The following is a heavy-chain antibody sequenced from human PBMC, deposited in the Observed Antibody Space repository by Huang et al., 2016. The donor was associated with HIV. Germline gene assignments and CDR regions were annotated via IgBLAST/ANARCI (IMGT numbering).Heavy chain of an antibody. V-gene: IGHV2-5*02. CDR3: AHIGRLGNYYMDV. J-gene: IGHJ6*03. CDR1: GLSLNHKGVG. CDR2: IYWDDDK. D-gene: IGHD7-27*01. Sequence: QITLKESGPTVIKPTQTLTLTCSFSGLSLNHKGVGVGWIRQPPGKALEWLVLIYWDDDKRFTPSLKNRITITKDTSKNQVVFTMTNVDPMDTGTYYCAHIGRLGNYYMDVWGNGTTVTVSS.